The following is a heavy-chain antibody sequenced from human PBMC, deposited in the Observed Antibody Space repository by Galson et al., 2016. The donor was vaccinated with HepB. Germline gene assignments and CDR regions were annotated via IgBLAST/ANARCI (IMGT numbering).Heavy chain of an antibody. CDR2: ISSSSNSM. CDR1: GFTFSSYA. CDR3: ARGRGVDV. J-gene: IGHJ6*02. Sequence: SLRLSCAASGFTFSSYAMSWVRQAPGKGLEWISYISSSSNSMYCADSVKGRFTISRDNAKNSLYLQMNSLRGEDTAVYYCARGRGVDVWGQGTTVTVSS. V-gene: IGHV3-48*01.